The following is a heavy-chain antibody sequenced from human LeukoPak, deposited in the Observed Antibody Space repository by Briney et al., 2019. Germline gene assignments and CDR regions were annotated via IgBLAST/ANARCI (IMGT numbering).Heavy chain of an antibody. V-gene: IGHV3-48*04. CDR2: ISSSSSTI. CDR3: VRLQRAVTGNY. D-gene: IGHD4-11*01. Sequence: GGSLRLSCAASGFTFSSYSMNWVRQAPGKGLEWVSYISSSSSTIYYADSVKGRFTISRDNAQNSLYLQMNSLRTEDTAVYYCVRLQRAVTGNYWGQGTLVTVSS. J-gene: IGHJ4*02. CDR1: GFTFSSYS.